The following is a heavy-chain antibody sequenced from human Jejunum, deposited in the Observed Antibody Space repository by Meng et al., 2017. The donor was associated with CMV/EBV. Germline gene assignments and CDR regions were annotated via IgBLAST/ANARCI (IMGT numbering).Heavy chain of an antibody. V-gene: IGHV3-30*02. J-gene: IGHJ4*02. CDR1: GFVFNSYA. CDR2: IRSDGGNQ. CDR3: AKASSPPKFHIDH. D-gene: IGHD2-2*01. Sequence: GFVFNSYAMHWVRQAPGKDLGWVAFIRSDGGNQYYVNSVKGRFTISRDLSTNTLYLQMSSLRAEDTAVYYCAKASSPPKFHIDHWGQGTRVTVSS.